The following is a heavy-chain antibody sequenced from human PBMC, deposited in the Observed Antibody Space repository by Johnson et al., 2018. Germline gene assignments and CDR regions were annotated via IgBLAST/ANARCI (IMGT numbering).Heavy chain of an antibody. CDR3: ARIGGYGDYVGAFDI. J-gene: IGHJ3*02. CDR1: GFTFSSYG. D-gene: IGHD4-17*01. V-gene: IGHV3-33*01. Sequence: QVQLVESGGGVVQPGRSLRLSCAASGFTFSSYGMHWVRQAPGKGLEWVAVIWYDGSNKYYADSVKGRLTISRDNAKNTLYLQMKSLRAEDTAVYYCARIGGYGDYVGAFDIWGQGTMVTVSS. CDR2: IWYDGSNK.